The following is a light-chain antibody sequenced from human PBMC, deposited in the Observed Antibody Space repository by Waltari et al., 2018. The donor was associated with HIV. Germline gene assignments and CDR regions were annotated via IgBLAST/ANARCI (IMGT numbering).Light chain of an antibody. J-gene: IGLJ2*01. Sequence: QSALTQPASVSGAPGQSITISCTGTSRAVGGHRYVSWYQQHPGKAPKLMIFDVSNRPSGVSNRFSGSKSGNTASLTISGLQAEDEAHYFCSSYSSSTALVVFGGGTKVTVL. CDR3: SSYSSSTALVV. CDR2: DVS. CDR1: SRAVGGHRY. V-gene: IGLV2-14*03.